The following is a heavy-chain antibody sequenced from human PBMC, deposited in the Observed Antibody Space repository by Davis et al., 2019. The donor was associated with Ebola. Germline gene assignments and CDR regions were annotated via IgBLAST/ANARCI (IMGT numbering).Heavy chain of an antibody. V-gene: IGHV3-30*03. Sequence: GESLKISCAASGFTFSSYGMHWVRQAPGKGLEWVAVISYDGSNKYYADSVKGRFTISRDNSKNTLYLQMNSLRAEDTAVYYCATLDYYDSSGYYTGEDYFDYWGQGTLVTVSS. D-gene: IGHD3-22*01. CDR1: GFTFSSYG. CDR3: ATLDYYDSSGYYTGEDYFDY. J-gene: IGHJ4*02. CDR2: ISYDGSNK.